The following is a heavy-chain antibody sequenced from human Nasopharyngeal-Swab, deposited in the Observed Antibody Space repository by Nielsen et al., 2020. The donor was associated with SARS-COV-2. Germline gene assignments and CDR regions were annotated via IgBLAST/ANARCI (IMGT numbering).Heavy chain of an antibody. V-gene: IGHV1-24*01. J-gene: IGHJ5*02. CDR3: ATGGPITGTINWFDP. D-gene: IGHD1-7*01. CDR2: FDPEDGET. Sequence: WVRQAPGPGLEWMGGFDPEDGETIYAQKFQGRVTMTEDTSTDTAYMELSSLRSEDTAVYYCATGGPITGTINWFDPWGQGTLVTVSS.